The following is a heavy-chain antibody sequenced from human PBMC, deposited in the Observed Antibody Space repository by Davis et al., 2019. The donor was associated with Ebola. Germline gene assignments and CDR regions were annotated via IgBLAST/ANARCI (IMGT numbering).Heavy chain of an antibody. J-gene: IGHJ3*02. V-gene: IGHV4-59*01. CDR2: IYYSGST. CDR1: GGSISSYY. D-gene: IGHD5-24*01. Sequence: PSETLSLTCTVSGGSISSYYWSWIRQPPGKGLEWIGYIYYSGSTNYNPSLKSRVTISVDTSKNQFSLKLSSVTAADTAVYYCARNRERDGYNYVAFDIWGQGTMVTVSS. CDR3: ARNRERDGYNYVAFDI.